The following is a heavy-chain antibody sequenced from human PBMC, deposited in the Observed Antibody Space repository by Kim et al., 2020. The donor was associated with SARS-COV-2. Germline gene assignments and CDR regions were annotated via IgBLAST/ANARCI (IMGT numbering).Heavy chain of an antibody. J-gene: IGHJ4*01. CDR2: ISGNGGDT. D-gene: IGHD3-3*01. V-gene: IGHV3-23*01. CDR1: GFTFNDFA. CDR3: AKKKVGRAIFGVSDFDF. Sequence: GGSLRLSCAASGFTFNDFAMNWVRQAPGKGLEWVSVISGNGGDTKYADSVKGRFTISRDSSKNTLHLQLDRLRVDDTAVYYCAKKKVGRAIFGVSDFDF.